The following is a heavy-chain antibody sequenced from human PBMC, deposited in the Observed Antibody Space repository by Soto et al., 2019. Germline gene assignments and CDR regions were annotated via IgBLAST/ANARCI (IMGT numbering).Heavy chain of an antibody. CDR2: ISRDSTYM. CDR3: ARDPYDFWSGPDY. Sequence: EVQLVESGGGLVKPGGSLRLSCAASGFTFSSYNMNWVRQAPGKGLEWVSSISRDSTYMYYADSVRGRFTISRDNAKKSVSLQMDSLSGDDTAVYYCARDPYDFWSGPDYWGQGILVTVSS. J-gene: IGHJ4*02. D-gene: IGHD3-3*01. V-gene: IGHV3-21*02. CDR1: GFTFSSYN.